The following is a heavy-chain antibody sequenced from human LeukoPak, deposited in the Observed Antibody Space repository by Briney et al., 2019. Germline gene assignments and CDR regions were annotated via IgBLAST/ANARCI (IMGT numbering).Heavy chain of an antibody. V-gene: IGHV4-39*01. CDR3: ARLYDSSGYYRNWFDP. D-gene: IGHD3-22*01. CDR2: IYYSGST. J-gene: IGHJ5*02. Sequence: PSETLSLTCTVSGGSISSSSYYWGWIRQPPGKGLEWIGSIYYSGSTYYNPSLKSRVTISVDTSKNQFSLKLSSVTAADTAVYYCARLYDSSGYYRNWFDPWGQGTLVTVSS. CDR1: GGSISSSSYY.